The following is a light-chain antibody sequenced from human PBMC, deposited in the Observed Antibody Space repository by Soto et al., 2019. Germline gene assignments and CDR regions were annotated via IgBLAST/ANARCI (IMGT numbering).Light chain of an antibody. Sequence: QSALTQPASVSGSPGQSITISCTGTSSDVGGYNYVSWYQQHPGKAPKLMIYDVSNRPSGVSNRFSGSKSGNTASLTISGLQAEDGADYYCSSYTSSSLDVFGTGTKVTAL. J-gene: IGLJ1*01. V-gene: IGLV2-14*01. CDR1: SSDVGGYNY. CDR2: DVS. CDR3: SSYTSSSLDV.